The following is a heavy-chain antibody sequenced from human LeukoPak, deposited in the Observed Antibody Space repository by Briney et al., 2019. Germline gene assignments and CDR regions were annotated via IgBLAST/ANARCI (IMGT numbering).Heavy chain of an antibody. Sequence: PSQTLSLTCTVSGGSISSGSYYWSWIRQPAGKGLEWIGRIYTSGSTNYNPPLKSRVTISVDTSKNQFSLKLSSVTAADTAVYYCARLPRGYREDYWGQGTLVTVSS. V-gene: IGHV4-61*02. J-gene: IGHJ4*02. CDR1: GGSISSGSYY. CDR3: ARLPRGYREDY. CDR2: IYTSGST. D-gene: IGHD1-1*01.